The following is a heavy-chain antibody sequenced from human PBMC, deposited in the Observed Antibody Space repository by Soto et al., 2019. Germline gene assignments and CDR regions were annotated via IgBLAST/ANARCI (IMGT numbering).Heavy chain of an antibody. J-gene: IGHJ4*02. Sequence: GGSLRLSCAASGFTFSSYAMSWVRQAPGKGLEWVSAISGSGGSTYYADSVKGRFTISRDNSKNTLYLQMNSLRAGDTGLYYCSRENWFQDYWGQGTLVTVSS. CDR1: GFTFSSYA. CDR3: SRENWFQDY. CDR2: ISGSGGST. V-gene: IGHV3-23*01. D-gene: IGHD3-10*01.